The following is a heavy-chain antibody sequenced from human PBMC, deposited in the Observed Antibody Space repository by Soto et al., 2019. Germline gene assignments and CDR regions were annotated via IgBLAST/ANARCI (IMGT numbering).Heavy chain of an antibody. J-gene: IGHJ4*02. D-gene: IGHD1-26*01. CDR1: GGTFSSYT. Sequence: GASVKVSCKASGGTFSSYTISWVRQAPGQGLEWMGRIIPILGIANYAQKFQGRVTITADKSTSTAYMELSSLRSEDTAVYYCAREAPDSGSYYGYWGQGTLVTVSS. CDR3: AREAPDSGSYYGY. V-gene: IGHV1-69*04. CDR2: IIPILGIA.